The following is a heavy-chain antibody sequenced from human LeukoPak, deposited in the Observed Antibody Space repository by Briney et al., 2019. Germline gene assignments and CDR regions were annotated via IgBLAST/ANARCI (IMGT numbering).Heavy chain of an antibody. Sequence: SETLSLTCTVSGGSISSGSYYWSWIRQPAGKGLEWIGRIYTSGSTNYNPSLKSRVTISVDTSKNQFSLKLSSVTAADTAVYYCARSPYVRIAAREGPDVWGKGTTVTVSS. CDR2: IYTSGST. CDR1: GGSISSGSYY. CDR3: ARSPYVRIAAREGPDV. J-gene: IGHJ6*04. D-gene: IGHD6-13*01. V-gene: IGHV4-61*02.